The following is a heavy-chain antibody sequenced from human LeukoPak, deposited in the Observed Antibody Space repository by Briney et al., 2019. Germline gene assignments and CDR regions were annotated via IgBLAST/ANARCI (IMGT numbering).Heavy chain of an antibody. CDR3: ARQWGTVTTAYYYGLDV. Sequence: GASVKVSSKASGYTFTNYDINWVRQATGQGLKWMGWMNPNSGNTGYAQKFQGRVTMTRNTSISTAYMELSSLRSEDTAVYYCARQWGTVTTAYYYGLDVWGQGTTVTVSS. D-gene: IGHD4-17*01. CDR2: MNPNSGNT. V-gene: IGHV1-8*01. CDR1: GYTFTNYD. J-gene: IGHJ6*02.